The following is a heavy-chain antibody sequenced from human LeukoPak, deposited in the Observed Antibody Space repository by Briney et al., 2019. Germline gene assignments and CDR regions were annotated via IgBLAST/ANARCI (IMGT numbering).Heavy chain of an antibody. V-gene: IGHV4-39*01. CDR3: ATCLGHYYDSSGYYYPAY. J-gene: IGHJ4*02. CDR2: IYYSGST. CDR1: GGSISSSSYY. Sequence: SETLSLTXTVSGGSISSSSYYWGWIRQPPGNGLDWIGSIYYSGSTYYNPSLKSRVTISVDTSKNQFSLKLSSVTAADTAVYYCATCLGHYYDSSGYYYPAYWGQGTLVTVSS. D-gene: IGHD3-22*01.